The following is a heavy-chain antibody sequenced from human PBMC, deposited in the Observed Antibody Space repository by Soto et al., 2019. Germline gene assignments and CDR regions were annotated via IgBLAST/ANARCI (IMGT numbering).Heavy chain of an antibody. V-gene: IGHV3-30-3*01. D-gene: IGHD6-13*01. J-gene: IGHJ1*01. CDR1: GFTFSSYA. Sequence: LRLSCAASGFTFSSYAMHRVRQARGQGLEWVAVISYDGSNKYYADAVNGRFTISRDNSKNTLYLQMNSLRAEDTAVYYCARDSRRIAAAPTIFQHWGQGTLVTVSS. CDR3: ARDSRRIAAAPTIFQH. CDR2: ISYDGSNK.